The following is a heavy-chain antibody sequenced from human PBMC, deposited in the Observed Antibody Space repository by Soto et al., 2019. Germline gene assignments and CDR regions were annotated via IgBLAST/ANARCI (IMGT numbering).Heavy chain of an antibody. J-gene: IGHJ4*02. CDR2: VYHTGRT. Sequence: LXLSCTVSGGSLKSAGYSWSWIRQPPGKGLEWIGYVYHTGRTSYNPSLKSRVSISMDTSKNQFSLNLDSVTAADTAVYFCARDFAYFDSWGQGTLVTVSS. D-gene: IGHD3-3*01. CDR3: ARDFAYFDS. V-gene: IGHV4-61*08. CDR1: GGSLKSAGYS.